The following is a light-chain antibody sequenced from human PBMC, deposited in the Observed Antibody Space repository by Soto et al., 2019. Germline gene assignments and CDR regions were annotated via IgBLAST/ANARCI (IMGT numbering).Light chain of an antibody. J-gene: IGKJ2*01. CDR1: QSVLYSSNNKNY. Sequence: DIVMTQSPDSLAVSLGERATINCKSSQSVLYSSNNKNYLAWYQQKPGQPPKLLIYWASTRECGVPDRFSGSGSGTDFTLTISSLQAEYVAVYYCQQYYSTPPYTFGQGTKLEIK. V-gene: IGKV4-1*01. CDR3: QQYYSTPPYT. CDR2: WAS.